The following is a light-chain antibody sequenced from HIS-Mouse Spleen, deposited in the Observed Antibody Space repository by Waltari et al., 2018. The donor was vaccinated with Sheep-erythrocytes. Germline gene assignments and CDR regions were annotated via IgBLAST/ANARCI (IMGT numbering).Light chain of an antibody. CDR2: SNN. Sequence: GQRVTISCSGSSSNIGSNTVNWYQQLPGTAPKLLIYSNNQRPSGVPDRFSGSKSGTSASLAISGLQSEDEADYYCQAWDSSTYVFGTGTKVTVL. CDR1: SSNIGSNT. V-gene: IGLV1-44*01. CDR3: QAWDSSTYV. J-gene: IGLJ1*01.